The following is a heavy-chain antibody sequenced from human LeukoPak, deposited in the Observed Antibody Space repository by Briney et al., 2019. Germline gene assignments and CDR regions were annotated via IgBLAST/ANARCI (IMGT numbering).Heavy chain of an antibody. CDR1: GFTFSSYA. D-gene: IGHD3-22*01. CDR2: ISGSGGST. J-gene: IGHJ4*02. CDR3: AKDDSSGYYYFDY. V-gene: IGHV3-23*01. Sequence: GASLRLSCAASGFTFSSYAMSWVRQAPGKGLDWVSAISGSGGSTYYADSVKGRFTISRDNSKNTLYLQMNSLRAEDTAVYYCAKDDSSGYYYFDYWGQGTLVTVSS.